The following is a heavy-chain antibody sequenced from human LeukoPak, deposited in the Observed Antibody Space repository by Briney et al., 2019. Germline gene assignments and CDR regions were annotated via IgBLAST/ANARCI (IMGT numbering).Heavy chain of an antibody. V-gene: IGHV3-21*01. CDR2: ISSSSSYI. Sequence: GGSLRLSCSASEFTFTAYWMNWVRQAPGKGLEWVSSISSSSSYIYYADSVKGRSTISRDNAKNSLYLQMNSLRAEDTAVYYCARDRYGSGSYVYDYWGQGTLVTVSS. CDR1: EFTFTAYW. J-gene: IGHJ4*02. CDR3: ARDRYGSGSYVYDY. D-gene: IGHD3-10*01.